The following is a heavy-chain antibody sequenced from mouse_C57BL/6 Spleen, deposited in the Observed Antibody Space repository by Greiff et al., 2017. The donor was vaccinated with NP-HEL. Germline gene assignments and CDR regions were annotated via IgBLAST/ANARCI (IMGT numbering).Heavy chain of an antibody. CDR1: GYSFTSYY. V-gene: IGHV1-66*01. Sequence: VMLVESGPELVKPGASVKISCKASGYSFTSYYIHWVKQRPGQGLEWIGWIYPGSGNTKYNEKFKGKATLTADTSSSTAYMQLSSLISEDSAVYYCARNLSPYYSDVWGTGTTVTVSS. CDR2: IYPGSGNT. J-gene: IGHJ1*03. CDR3: ARNLSPYYSDV.